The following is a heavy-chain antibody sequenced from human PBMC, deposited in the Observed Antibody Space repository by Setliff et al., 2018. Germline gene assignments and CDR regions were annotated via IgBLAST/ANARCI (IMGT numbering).Heavy chain of an antibody. CDR2: IYLGGSP. V-gene: IGHV4-4*02. CDR1: GDSIDTDIW. J-gene: IGHJ4*01. Sequence: PSETLSLTCTVSGDSIDTDIWWSWVRQSPGKGLEWIGEIYLGGSPTYNPSLKSRVTISVDTSKNQFSLKLSSVTAADTAVYYCARGLVDERTAYPYAEYLQYWGDGTLVTVSS. CDR3: ARGLVDERTAYPYAEYLQY. D-gene: IGHD3-16*01.